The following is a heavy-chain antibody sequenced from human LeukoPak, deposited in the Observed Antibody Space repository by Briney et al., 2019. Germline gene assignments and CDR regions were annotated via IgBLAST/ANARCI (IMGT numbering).Heavy chain of an antibody. D-gene: IGHD2-21*01. V-gene: IGHV3-53*01. Sequence: GGSLRLSCAASGFTVSSKDMSWVRQAPGKGLEWVSAISDSGNTYHADSVKGRFTISRDSSKNTLFLQMNRLRPEDAAVYYCAKAPVTPCRGAYCYPFDYCGEGTLVTVSS. CDR3: AKAPVTPCRGAYCYPFDY. J-gene: IGHJ4*02. CDR2: ISDSGNT. CDR1: GFTVSSKD.